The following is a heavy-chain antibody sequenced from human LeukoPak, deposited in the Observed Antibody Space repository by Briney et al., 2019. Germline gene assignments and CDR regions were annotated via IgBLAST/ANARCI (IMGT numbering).Heavy chain of an antibody. CDR1: GFTVSSNY. CDR2: IYSGGST. D-gene: IGHD5-18*01. CDR3: ARGGGYSYGHATFDY. J-gene: IGHJ4*02. V-gene: IGHV3-66*02. Sequence: GGSLRLSCAASGFTVSSNYMSWVRQAPGKGLEWVSVIYSGGSTYYADSVKGRFTISRDNSKNTLYLQMNSLRAEDTAVYYCARGGGYSYGHATFDYWGQGTLVTVPS.